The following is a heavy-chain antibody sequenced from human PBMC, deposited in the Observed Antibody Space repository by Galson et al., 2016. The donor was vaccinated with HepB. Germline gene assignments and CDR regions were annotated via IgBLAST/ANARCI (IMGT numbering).Heavy chain of an antibody. D-gene: IGHD3-10*01. Sequence: SCKASGGTFSSHAISWVRQAPGQGLEWMGGIIPIFDTANYAREFQDRVTITADGSTSTAYMELSSLRSDDTAVYYCTRVSGSYFDYWGQGTLVTVSS. CDR3: TRVSGSYFDY. V-gene: IGHV1-69*01. CDR2: IIPIFDTA. CDR1: GGTFSSHA. J-gene: IGHJ4*02.